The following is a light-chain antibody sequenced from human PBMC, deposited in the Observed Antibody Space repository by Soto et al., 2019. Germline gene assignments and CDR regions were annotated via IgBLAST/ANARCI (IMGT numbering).Light chain of an antibody. Sequence: EIVLTQSPATLSLSPGERATLSCRASQSVSSSYLAWYQQKPGQAPRLLIYGASSRPTGIPDRFSGSGSGTDFTLTISRLEPEDFAVYYCQQFGSSPATFGGGTKVEIK. CDR3: QQFGSSPAT. V-gene: IGKV3-20*01. CDR1: QSVSSSY. J-gene: IGKJ4*01. CDR2: GAS.